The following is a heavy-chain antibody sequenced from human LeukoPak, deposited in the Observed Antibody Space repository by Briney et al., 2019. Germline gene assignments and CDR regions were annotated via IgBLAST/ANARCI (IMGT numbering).Heavy chain of an antibody. CDR2: MNPNSGNT. J-gene: IGHJ3*02. Sequence: ASVKVSCKASGYTFTSYDINWVRQATGQGLEWMGWMNPNSGNTGYAQKFQGRVTITRNTSISTAYMELSSLRAEDTAVYYCANISSSWYGAFDIWGQGTMVTVSS. D-gene: IGHD6-13*01. V-gene: IGHV1-8*03. CDR1: GYTFTSYD. CDR3: ANISSSWYGAFDI.